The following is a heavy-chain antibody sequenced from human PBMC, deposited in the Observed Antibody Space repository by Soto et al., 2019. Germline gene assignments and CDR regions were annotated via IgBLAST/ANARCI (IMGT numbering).Heavy chain of an antibody. Sequence: SETLCHTCTVSGGSINNHDWSWVRQPPGKGLEWIGYIYYTGSTNYNPSLKSRLTMSVDTSKNQFSLKLSSVTAADTAIYYCARANWYCEYWGQGILVTVSS. CDR2: IYYTGST. V-gene: IGHV4-59*11. CDR1: GGSINNHD. D-gene: IGHD7-27*01. J-gene: IGHJ4*02. CDR3: ARANWYCEY.